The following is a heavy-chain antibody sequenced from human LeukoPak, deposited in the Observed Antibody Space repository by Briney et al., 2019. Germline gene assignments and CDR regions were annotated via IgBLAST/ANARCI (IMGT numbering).Heavy chain of an antibody. CDR1: GFTFSSYG. CDR2: ISYDGSNK. J-gene: IGHJ4*02. D-gene: IGHD6-13*01. Sequence: QTGGSLRLSCAASGFTFSSYGMHWVRQAPGKGLEWVAVISYDGSNKYYADSVKGRFTISRDNSKNTLYLQMNSLRAEDTAVYYCAKEEESSSWYFGHQFDYWGQGTLVTVSS. CDR3: AKEEESSSWYFGHQFDY. V-gene: IGHV3-30*18.